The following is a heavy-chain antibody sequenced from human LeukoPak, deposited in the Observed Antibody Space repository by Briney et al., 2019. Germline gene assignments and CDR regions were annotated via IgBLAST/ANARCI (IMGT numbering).Heavy chain of an antibody. Sequence: GGSLRLSCAASGFTVSSNYMNWVRQAPGKGLEWVSVITSGGNTYYADSVKGRFTISRDNSKNTLYLQMGSLRAEDMAVYYCARVGDVGPFDYWGQGTLVTVSS. V-gene: IGHV3-53*05. CDR2: ITSGGNT. CDR3: ARVGDVGPFDY. CDR1: GFTVSSNY. J-gene: IGHJ4*02. D-gene: IGHD1-26*01.